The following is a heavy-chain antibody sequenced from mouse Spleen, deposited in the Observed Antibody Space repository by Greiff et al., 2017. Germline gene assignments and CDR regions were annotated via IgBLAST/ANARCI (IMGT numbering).Heavy chain of an antibody. D-gene: IGHD2-4*01. CDR2: IFPGSGNT. CDR1: GYSFTSYY. Sequence: QVQLKESGPELVKPGASVKISCKASGYSFTSYYIHWVKQRPGQGLEWIGWIFPGSGNTKYNEKFKGKATLTADTSSSTAYMQLSSLTSEDSAVYFCARGRDYDYAFAYWGQGTLVTVSA. J-gene: IGHJ3*01. V-gene: IGHV1-66*01. CDR3: ARGRDYDYAFAY.